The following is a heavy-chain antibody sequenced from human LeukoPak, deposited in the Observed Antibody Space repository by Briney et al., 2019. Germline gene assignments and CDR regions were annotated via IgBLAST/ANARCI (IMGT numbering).Heavy chain of an antibody. CDR1: GFTFSSYW. CDR2: INSDGSST. D-gene: IGHD4-17*01. V-gene: IGHV3-74*01. Sequence: GGSLRLSCAASGFTFSSYWMHWVRQAPGKGLVWVSRINSDGSSTSYADSVKGRFTISRDNSKNTLYLQMNSLRAEDTAVYYCARHGVFEGDYPLDAFDIWGQGTMVTVSS. J-gene: IGHJ3*02. CDR3: ARHGVFEGDYPLDAFDI.